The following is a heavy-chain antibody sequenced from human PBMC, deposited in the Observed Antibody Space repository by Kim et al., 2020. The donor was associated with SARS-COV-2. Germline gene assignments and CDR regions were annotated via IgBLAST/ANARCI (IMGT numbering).Heavy chain of an antibody. V-gene: IGHV1-2*02. Sequence: GGTNCAKKFQGRVTMTRDTSISPVYLELTSLRSDDTAVYYCARSSLLDFDYWGQGTLVTVSS. J-gene: IGHJ4*02. CDR3: ARSSLLDFDY. CDR2: GGT. D-gene: IGHD3-16*02.